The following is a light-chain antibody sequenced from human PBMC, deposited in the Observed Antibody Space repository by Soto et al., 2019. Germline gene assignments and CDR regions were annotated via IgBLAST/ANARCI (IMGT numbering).Light chain of an antibody. CDR2: AAS. J-gene: IGKJ2*01. V-gene: IGKV1-39*01. CDR1: QSISFS. Sequence: DIQMTQSPTSLSASVGDRVIITCRASQSISFSLNWYQQKPGKAPKLLIFAASTLKGGVPLRFSGSGSGTDFTLTISSLQPEDFATYFCQQSYSTPYTFCQGTKLEIK. CDR3: QQSYSTPYT.